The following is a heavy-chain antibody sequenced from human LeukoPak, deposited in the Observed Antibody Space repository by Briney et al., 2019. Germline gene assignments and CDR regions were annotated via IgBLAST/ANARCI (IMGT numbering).Heavy chain of an antibody. Sequence: GGSLRLSCAASGFTFSNYGIHWVRQAPGKGLEWVSYISSSSSTIYYADSVKGRFTISRDNAKTSLYLQMNSLRDEDTAVYYCARMTHSGSYYFDYWGQGTLVTVSS. J-gene: IGHJ4*02. CDR1: GFTFSNYG. CDR2: ISSSSSTI. D-gene: IGHD1-26*01. V-gene: IGHV3-48*02. CDR3: ARMTHSGSYYFDY.